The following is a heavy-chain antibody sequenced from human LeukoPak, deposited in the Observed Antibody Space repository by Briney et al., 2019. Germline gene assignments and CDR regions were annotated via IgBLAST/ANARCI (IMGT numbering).Heavy chain of an antibody. CDR3: ARLAQGESLYYYDSSGYFPFFDY. V-gene: IGHV4-39*07. CDR1: GGSISSSSYY. Sequence: PSETLSLTCTVSGGSISSSSYYWGWIRQPPGKGLEWIGSVYYSGSTYYNPSLKSRVTISVDTSKNQFSLKLSSVTAADTAVYYCARLAQGESLYYYDSSGYFPFFDYWGQGTLVTVSS. CDR2: VYYSGST. J-gene: IGHJ4*02. D-gene: IGHD3-22*01.